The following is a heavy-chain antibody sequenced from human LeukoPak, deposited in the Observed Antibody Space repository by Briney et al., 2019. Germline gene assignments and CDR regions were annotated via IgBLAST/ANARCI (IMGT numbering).Heavy chain of an antibody. V-gene: IGHV1-69*13. CDR3: AREGLYGAYTS. CDR1: GGTFSSYA. CDR2: IIPIFGTA. J-gene: IGHJ5*02. D-gene: IGHD3-16*01. Sequence: GASVTVSCKASGGTFSSYAISWVRQAPGQGLEWMGGIIPIFGTANYAQKFQGRVTITADESTSTAYMELSSLRSEDTAVYYCAREGLYGAYTSWGQGTLVTVSS.